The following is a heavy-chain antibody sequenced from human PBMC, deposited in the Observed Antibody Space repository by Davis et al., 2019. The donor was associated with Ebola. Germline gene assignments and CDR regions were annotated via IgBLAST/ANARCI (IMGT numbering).Heavy chain of an antibody. CDR3: ARYPGMAAAGTGYYYGMDV. J-gene: IGHJ6*02. CDR2: IYYSGST. CDR1: GGSISSSSYY. Sequence: GSLRLSCAVSGGSISSSSYYWGWIRQPPGKGLEWIGTIYYSGSTYYNPSLKSRVTISVDTSKNQVSLKLSSVTAADTAVYYCARYPGMAAAGTGYYYGMDVWGQGTTVTVSS. D-gene: IGHD6-13*01. V-gene: IGHV4-39*01.